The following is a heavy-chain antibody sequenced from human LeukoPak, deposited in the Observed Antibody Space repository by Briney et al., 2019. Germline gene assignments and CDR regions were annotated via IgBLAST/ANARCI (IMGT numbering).Heavy chain of an antibody. J-gene: IGHJ6*02. CDR2: IIPILGIA. Sequence: GASVKVSCKASGGTFSSYAISWVRQAPGQGLEWMGRIIPILGIANYAQKFQGRVTITADKSTSTAYMELSSLRSEDTAVYYCARQETTLGIDYYYGMDVWGQGTTVTVSS. D-gene: IGHD1-7*01. CDR3: ARQETTLGIDYYYGMDV. CDR1: GGTFSSYA. V-gene: IGHV1-69*04.